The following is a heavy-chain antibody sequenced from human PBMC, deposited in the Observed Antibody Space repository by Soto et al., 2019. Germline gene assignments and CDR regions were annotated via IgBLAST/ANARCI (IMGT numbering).Heavy chain of an antibody. D-gene: IGHD4-4*01. J-gene: IGHJ4*02. CDR3: ARDYRPTTVTRHFDY. CDR2: IWYDGSNK. CDR1: GFTFSSYG. Sequence: QVQLVESGGGVVQPGRSLRLSCAASGFTFSSYGMHWVRQAPGKGLEWVAVIWYDGSNKYYADSVKGRFTISRDNSKNTLYLQTNSLRVDDTAVYYCARDYRPTTVTRHFDYWGQGTLVTVSS. V-gene: IGHV3-33*01.